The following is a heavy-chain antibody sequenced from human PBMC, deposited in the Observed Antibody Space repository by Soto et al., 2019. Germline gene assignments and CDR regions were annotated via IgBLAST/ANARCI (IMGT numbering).Heavy chain of an antibody. CDR2: ISYDGSHT. J-gene: IGHJ6*02. V-gene: IGHV3-30-3*01. CDR3: ARDLVHQLTRPNYYYGMDV. Sequence: QVQLVESGGGVVQPGRSLRLSCAASGFTFSSYAMHWVRHAPGKGLEWVAVISYDGSHTYYADPVKGRFTISRDNSKNPLYLQMNSLKPEDTAVCYCARDLVHQLTRPNYYYGMDVWGRGNTVTDSS. CDR1: GFTFSSYA. D-gene: IGHD2-2*01.